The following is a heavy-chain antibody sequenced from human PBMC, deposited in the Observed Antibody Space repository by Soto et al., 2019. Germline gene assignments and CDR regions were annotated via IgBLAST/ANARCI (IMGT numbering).Heavy chain of an antibody. V-gene: IGHV1-46*01. D-gene: IGHD6-25*01. CDR3: ARQAGYYYYYMDV. Sequence: ASVKVSCKASGYIFTSYYIHWVRQAPGQGLEWMGVINPSDDTTSYAPNFQGRVTMTRDTSTSTGYMELSSLRSEDTAVYYCARQAGYYYYYMDVWGKGTTVTVSS. CDR2: INPSDDTT. J-gene: IGHJ6*03. CDR1: GYIFTSYY.